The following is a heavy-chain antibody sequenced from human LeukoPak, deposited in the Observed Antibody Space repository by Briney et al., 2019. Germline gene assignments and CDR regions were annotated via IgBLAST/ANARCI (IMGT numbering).Heavy chain of an antibody. CDR3: ARDPGGSGSYYNYYYYYGMDV. Sequence: PGGSLRLSCAASGFTFSSYEMNRVRQAPGKGLEWVSYISSSGSTIYYADSVKGRFTISRDNAKNSLYLQMNSLRDEDTAVYYCARDPGGSGSYYNYYYYYGMDVWGQGTTVTVSS. CDR2: ISSSGSTI. J-gene: IGHJ6*02. D-gene: IGHD3-10*01. V-gene: IGHV3-48*03. CDR1: GFTFSSYE.